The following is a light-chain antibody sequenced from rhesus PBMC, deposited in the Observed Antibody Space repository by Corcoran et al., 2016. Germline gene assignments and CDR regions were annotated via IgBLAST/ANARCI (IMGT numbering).Light chain of an antibody. J-gene: IGLJ1*01. CDR2: GVS. CDR3: CSYAGNYTYI. V-gene: IGLV2-32*01. CDR1: SSDIGGYNY. Sequence: QAALTQPRSVSGSPGQSVTISCTGTSSDIGGYNYVSWYQQHPGTAPKLMIYGVSRRPSGVSDRFSGSKSGHTASLTISGLQAEDEADYYCCSYAGNYTYIFGVGTRLTVL.